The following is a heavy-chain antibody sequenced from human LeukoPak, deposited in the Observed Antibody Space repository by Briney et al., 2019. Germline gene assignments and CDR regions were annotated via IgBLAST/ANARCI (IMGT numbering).Heavy chain of an antibody. CDR1: GGSVSSGSYY. Sequence: NPSETLSLTCTVSGGSVSSGSYYWSWIRQPPGEGLEWIGYIYYSGSTNYNPSLKSRVTISVDTSKNQFSLKLSSVTAADTAVYYCARDRDSSSWYYYYGMDVWGQGTTVTVSS. CDR3: ARDRDSSSWYYYYGMDV. V-gene: IGHV4-61*01. J-gene: IGHJ6*02. CDR2: IYYSGST. D-gene: IGHD6-13*01.